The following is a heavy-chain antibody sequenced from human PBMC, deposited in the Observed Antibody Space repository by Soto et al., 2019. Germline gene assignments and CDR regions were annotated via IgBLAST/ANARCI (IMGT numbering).Heavy chain of an antibody. CDR3: ARDHGHSSSWYYYYYGMDV. V-gene: IGHV4-34*01. D-gene: IGHD6-13*01. Sequence: QVQLQQWGAGLLKPSETLSLTCAVYGGSFSGYYWSWIRQPPGKGLEWIGEINHSGSTNYNPSLKSRVTISVDTSKNQFALKLSYVTAADTAVYYCARDHGHSSSWYYYYYGMDVWGQGTTVTVSS. CDR2: INHSGST. CDR1: GGSFSGYY. J-gene: IGHJ6*02.